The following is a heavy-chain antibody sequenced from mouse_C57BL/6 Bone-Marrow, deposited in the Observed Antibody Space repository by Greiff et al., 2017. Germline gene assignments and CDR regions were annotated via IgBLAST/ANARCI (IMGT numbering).Heavy chain of an antibody. Sequence: EVQGVESGGGLVKPGGSLKLSCAASGFTFSSYAMSWVRQTPDKRLEWVATISDGGSYTYYPDNVKGRFTISRDNAKNNLYLQMSHLKSEDTAMYYCARDKGYDDDGVAYWGQGTMVTVSA. CDR1: GFTFSSYA. CDR3: ARDKGYDDDGVAY. CDR2: ISDGGSYT. V-gene: IGHV5-4*01. J-gene: IGHJ3*01. D-gene: IGHD2-4*01.